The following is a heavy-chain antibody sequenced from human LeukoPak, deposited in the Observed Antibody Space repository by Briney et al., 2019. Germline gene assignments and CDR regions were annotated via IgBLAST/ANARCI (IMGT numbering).Heavy chain of an antibody. CDR3: AGGQAYCGGECYPRSDAFDI. CDR2: IYPGDSDT. J-gene: IGHJ3*02. Sequence: GESLKISCKGSGYSFTSYWIGWVRQMPGKGLEWMGIIYPGDSDTRYSPSFQGQVTISADKSISTAYLQWSSLKASDTAMYYCAGGQAYCGGECYPRSDAFDIWGQGTMVTVSS. D-gene: IGHD2-21*01. V-gene: IGHV5-51*01. CDR1: GYSFTSYW.